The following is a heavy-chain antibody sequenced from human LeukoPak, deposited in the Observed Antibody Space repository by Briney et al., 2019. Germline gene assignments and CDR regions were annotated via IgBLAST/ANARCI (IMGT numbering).Heavy chain of an antibody. CDR2: IFYSGSP. D-gene: IGHD6-13*01. V-gene: IGHV4-59*08. Sequence: PSETLSLTCTVSGVSISSYYWSWIRQPPGEGLEWIGNIFYSGSPNCKSSLKSRVTTSFDTSKNQFSLKLSSVTAADTAVYYRARVGHIVAAGTYDYWGQGTLVTVSS. J-gene: IGHJ4*02. CDR3: ARVGHIVAAGTYDY. CDR1: GVSISSYY.